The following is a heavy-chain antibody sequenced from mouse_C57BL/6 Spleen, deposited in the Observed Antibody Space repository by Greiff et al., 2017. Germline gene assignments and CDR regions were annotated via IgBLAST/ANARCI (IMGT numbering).Heavy chain of an antibody. CDR2: WNNDNY. D-gene: IGHD1-1*01. CDR1: ISLSTSGMGL. Sequence: QVTLKECGPGILQPSQTLSLACTFSGISLSTSGMGLSWLRKPSGKALEWLASIWNNDNYYNPSLKSRPPLSKETSNYQVFLKLTSVDTADSATYYGAWRELTRAGSLYYCGSEEDYFDCWGKGTTLTVSS. V-gene: IGHV8-2*01. J-gene: IGHJ2*01. CDR3: WRELTRAGSLYYCGSEEDYFDC.